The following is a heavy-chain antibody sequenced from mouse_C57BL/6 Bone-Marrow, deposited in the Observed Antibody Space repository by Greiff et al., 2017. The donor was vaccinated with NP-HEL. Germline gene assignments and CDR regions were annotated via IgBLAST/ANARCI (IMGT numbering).Heavy chain of an antibody. CDR2: IHPNSGST. J-gene: IGHJ1*03. D-gene: IGHD2-1*01. CDR3: ARAGIYYGNIYWYFDV. Sequence: QVQLQQPGAELVKPGASVKLSCKASGYTFTSYWMHWVKQRPGPGLEWIGMIHPNSGSTNYNEKFKSKATLTVDKSSSTAYMQLSSLTSEDSAVYYCARAGIYYGNIYWYFDVWGTGTTVTVSS. CDR1: GYTFTSYW. V-gene: IGHV1-64*01.